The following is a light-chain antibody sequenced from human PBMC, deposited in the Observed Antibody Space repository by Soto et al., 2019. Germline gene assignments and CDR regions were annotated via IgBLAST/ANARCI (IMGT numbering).Light chain of an antibody. CDR3: LQASSFPLT. CDR2: DAS. V-gene: IGKV1-39*01. CDR1: QSVFNH. Sequence: DVQMTQSPSSLSASVGDSVTITCRASQSVFNHLSWFQQRPGKGPKLLIYDASSLHAGVPSRFSGSGSGTDFTLTISSLQPEDFATYYCLQASSFPLTFGGGTKVEIK. J-gene: IGKJ4*01.